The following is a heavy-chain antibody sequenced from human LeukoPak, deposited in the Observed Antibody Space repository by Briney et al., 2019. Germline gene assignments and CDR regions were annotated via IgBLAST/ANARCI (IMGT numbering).Heavy chain of an antibody. CDR3: AREPPDDCSGGSCYPANWFDP. V-gene: IGHV4-39*02. J-gene: IGHJ5*02. D-gene: IGHD2-15*01. CDR1: GGSIRSSYYY. CDR2: IYDSGST. Sequence: SETLSLTCTVSGGSIRSSYYYWGWIRQPPGKGLEWIGSIYDSGSTYYNPSLKSRVTISVDTSKNQFSLKLNSVTAADTAVYYCAREPPDDCSGGSCYPANWFDPWGQGTLVTVSS.